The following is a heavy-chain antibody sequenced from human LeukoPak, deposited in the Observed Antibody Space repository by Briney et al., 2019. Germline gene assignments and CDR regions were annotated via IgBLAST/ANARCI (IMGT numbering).Heavy chain of an antibody. Sequence: GGSLRLSCAASGFTFSSYAMSWVRQAPGKGLEWLSYISSDGSSTSYADSVKGRFTISRDDAKSSLFLHMNSLRVEDTAIYICAFADDCSSGTKRGFEHWGEGRLVTV. CDR1: GFTFSSYA. V-gene: IGHV3-48*01. J-gene: IGHJ4*02. D-gene: IGHD3-3*01. CDR3: AFADDCSSGTKRGFEH. CDR2: ISSDGSST.